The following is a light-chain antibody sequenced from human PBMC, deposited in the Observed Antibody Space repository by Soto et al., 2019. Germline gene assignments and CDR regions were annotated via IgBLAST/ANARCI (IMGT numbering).Light chain of an antibody. J-gene: IGLJ2*01. V-gene: IGLV2-14*03. Sequence: QSALTQPASVSGSPGQSITISCTGTSSGIGSYNYVSWYQQHPGKAPKLMIYDVNNRPSGVSHRFSGSKSGNTASLTISGLQAEDEADYYCSSYRSSSIVVFGGGTQLTVL. CDR1: SSGIGSYNY. CDR2: DVN. CDR3: SSYRSSSIVV.